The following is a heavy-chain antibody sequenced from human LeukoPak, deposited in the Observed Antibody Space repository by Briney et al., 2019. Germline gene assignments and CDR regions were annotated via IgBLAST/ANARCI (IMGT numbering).Heavy chain of an antibody. CDR3: ARVRPSITKVRGPFDP. CDR2: IYSGGST. CDR1: GFTFSSNY. D-gene: IGHD3-10*01. J-gene: IGHJ5*02. Sequence: GGSLRLSCAASGFTFSSNYMSWVRQAPGKGLEWVSVIYSGGSTYYADSVKGRFTISRDNSKNTLYLQMNSLRAEDTAVYYCARVRPSITKVRGPFDPWGQGTLVTVSS. V-gene: IGHV3-53*01.